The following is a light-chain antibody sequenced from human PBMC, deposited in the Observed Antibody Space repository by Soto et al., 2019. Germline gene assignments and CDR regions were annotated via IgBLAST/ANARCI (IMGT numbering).Light chain of an antibody. CDR1: QSVTSNH. J-gene: IGKJ5*01. Sequence: EIVLTQSPGTLSLSSGERATLSCRASQSVTSNHLAWYQQKPGQAPRPLIFGASIRATGIPDRFSGSGSGTDFTLTINRLEPEDFAVYYCQQYGRPPITVGQGTRLEIK. CDR2: GAS. CDR3: QQYGRPPIT. V-gene: IGKV3-20*01.